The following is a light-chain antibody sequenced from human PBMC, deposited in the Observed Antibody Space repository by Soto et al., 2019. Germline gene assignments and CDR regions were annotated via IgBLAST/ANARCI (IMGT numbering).Light chain of an antibody. V-gene: IGKV2-28*01. CDR2: LGS. Sequence: DIVMTQSPLSLPVTPGEPASISCRSSQSLLHSNGYNYLDWYLQKSGQSPQLLIYLGSTRASGVPDRFNGSVSGTDFTLKIRRVEAEDVGVYYCMQPLHTPWTFGQGTKVDIK. CDR1: QSLLHSNGYNY. CDR3: MQPLHTPWT. J-gene: IGKJ1*01.